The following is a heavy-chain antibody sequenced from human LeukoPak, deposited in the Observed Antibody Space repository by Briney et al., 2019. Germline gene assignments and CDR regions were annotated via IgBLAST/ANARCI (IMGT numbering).Heavy chain of an antibody. D-gene: IGHD6-13*01. J-gene: IGHJ4*02. CDR1: GYTFTGYY. Sequence: GASVKVSCKASGYTFTGYYMHWVRQAPGQGLEWMGWINPNSGGTNYAQKFQGRVTMTRDTSISTAYMELSRLRSDDTAVYYCARDDEGIAASPDYWGQGTLVTVSS. CDR3: ARDDEGIAASPDY. V-gene: IGHV1-2*02. CDR2: INPNSGGT.